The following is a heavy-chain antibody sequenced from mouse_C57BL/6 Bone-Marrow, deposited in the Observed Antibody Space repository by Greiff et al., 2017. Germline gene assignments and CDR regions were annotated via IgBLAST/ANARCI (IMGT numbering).Heavy chain of an antibody. CDR2: IDPENGDT. CDR3: THYGSSPAWFAY. CDR1: GFNIKDDY. V-gene: IGHV14-4*01. D-gene: IGHD1-1*01. Sequence: EVKLMESGAELVRPGASVKLSCTASGFNIKDDYMHWVKQRPEQGLEWIGWIDPENGDTEYASKFQGKATITADTSSNTAYLQLSSLTSEDTAVYYCTHYGSSPAWFAYWGQGTLVTVSA. J-gene: IGHJ3*01.